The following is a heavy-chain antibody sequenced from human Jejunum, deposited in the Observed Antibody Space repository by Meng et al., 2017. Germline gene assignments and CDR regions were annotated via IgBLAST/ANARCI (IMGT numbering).Heavy chain of an antibody. J-gene: IGHJ2*01. Sequence: QVRLQGSGPGLVKPSETLSLPCAVSGGSIESNNWWTWIRQPPGQGLEWIGEVYHSGSTHYNPSLQSRVTISIDNSKNRFSLSLNSVTAADTAIYYCARADYVRYFDLWGRGTLVTVSS. D-gene: IGHD3-10*02. V-gene: IGHV4-4*02. CDR2: VYHSGST. CDR1: GGSIESNNW. CDR3: ARADYVRYFDL.